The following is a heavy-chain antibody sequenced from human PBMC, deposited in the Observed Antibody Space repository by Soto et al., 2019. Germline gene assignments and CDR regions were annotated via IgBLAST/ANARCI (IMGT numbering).Heavy chain of an antibody. CDR2: LNSNSGGT. CDR3: ATSPGWLGEGSGGLDV. CDR1: GNTLTGYF. D-gene: IGHD3-10*01. Sequence: QLQLVQSGAEVKRPGASVRVSCKASGNTLTGYFLHWVRQARGQGLEWLGWLNSNSGGTKIAQKLQGRPAMTRDTSSTTAYMELSRLTSDDTAVYYCATSPGWLGEGSGGLDVWGLGATVTVSS. J-gene: IGHJ6*02. V-gene: IGHV1-2*02.